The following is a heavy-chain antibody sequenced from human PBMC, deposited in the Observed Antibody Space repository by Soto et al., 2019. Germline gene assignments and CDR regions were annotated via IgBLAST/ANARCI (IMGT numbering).Heavy chain of an antibody. V-gene: IGHV3-30*18. J-gene: IGHJ4*02. CDR3: AKDRRMVATSIEYYFDY. Sequence: HPGGSLRLSCAASGFTVSSYGMHWVRQAPGKGLEWVAVISYDGSNKYYADSVKGRFTISRDNSKNTLYLQMNSLRAEDTAVYYCAKDRRMVATSIEYYFDYWGQGTLVTVSS. D-gene: IGHD5-12*01. CDR1: GFTVSSYG. CDR2: ISYDGSNK.